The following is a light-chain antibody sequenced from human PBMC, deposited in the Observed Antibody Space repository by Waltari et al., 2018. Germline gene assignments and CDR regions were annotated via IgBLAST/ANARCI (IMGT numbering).Light chain of an antibody. CDR2: YNSDSEK. CDR3: MFWPSNVWV. J-gene: IGLJ3*02. Sequence: QPVLTQPPSSSASPGESARLTCTLPSDINVGAFTIYWYQQKPGSPPRFRLYYNSDSEKAKGSGVPSRFSGSKDASANAGILLISGLQSEDEADYYCMFWPSNVWVFGGGTKLTVL. CDR1: SDINVGAFT. V-gene: IGLV5-37*01.